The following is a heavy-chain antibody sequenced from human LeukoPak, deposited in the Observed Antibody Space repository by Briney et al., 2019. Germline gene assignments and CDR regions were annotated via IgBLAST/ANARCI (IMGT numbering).Heavy chain of an antibody. V-gene: IGHV1-46*01. Sequence: ASVKVSCKASGYTFTSYYTHWVRQAPGQGLEWMGIINPSGGSTSYAQKFQGRVTMTRDTSTSTVYMELSSLRSEDTAVYYCARDYYGSGRLTTTDYYYYGMDVWGQGTTVTVSS. CDR1: GYTFTSYY. D-gene: IGHD3-10*01. CDR3: ARDYYGSGRLTTTDYYYYGMDV. J-gene: IGHJ6*02. CDR2: INPSGGST.